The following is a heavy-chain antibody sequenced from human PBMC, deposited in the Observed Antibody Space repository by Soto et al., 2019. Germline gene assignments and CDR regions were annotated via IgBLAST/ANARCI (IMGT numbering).Heavy chain of an antibody. D-gene: IGHD3-3*01. Sequence: GESLKISCKGSGYSFTSYWIGWVRQMPGKGLEWMGIIYPGDSDTRYSPSFQGQVTISADKSISTAYLQWSSLKASDTAIYYSARLALAGEFLGAFDIWGQGTIVTVSS. V-gene: IGHV5-51*01. CDR3: ARLALAGEFLGAFDI. J-gene: IGHJ3*02. CDR2: IYPGDSDT. CDR1: GYSFTSYW.